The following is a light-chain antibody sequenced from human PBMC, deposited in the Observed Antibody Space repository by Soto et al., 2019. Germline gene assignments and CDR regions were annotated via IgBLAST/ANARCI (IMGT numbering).Light chain of an antibody. J-gene: IGKJ4*01. Sequence: DIQMTQSPSSLSASVGDRVTITYRASHSISSYLNWYQQKPGKAPKLLIYAASSMQSGVPSRFSGSGSGTDFTLTISSLQPEDFATYYCQQSYSTRLTFGGGTKVDIK. CDR1: HSISSY. CDR2: AAS. V-gene: IGKV1-39*01. CDR3: QQSYSTRLT.